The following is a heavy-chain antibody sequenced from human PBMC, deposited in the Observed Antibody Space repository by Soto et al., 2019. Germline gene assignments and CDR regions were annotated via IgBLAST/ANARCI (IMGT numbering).Heavy chain of an antibody. CDR3: ARDDHGSYHALTGTYVRSDYYYYYGMDV. V-gene: IGHV1-18*01. CDR2: VSAYNGNT. J-gene: IGHJ6*02. CDR1: GYTFSDYG. Sequence: QVLLVQSGAEVKKPGASVKVSCKTSGYTFSDYGNSWVRQAPGQGLQWMGWVSAYNGNTNYAQNLQGRVTMSTDTSTSTAYMELRSLRSDDTAVYYCARDDHGSYHALTGTYVRSDYYYYYGMDVWGQGTTVTVSS. D-gene: IGHD3-9*01.